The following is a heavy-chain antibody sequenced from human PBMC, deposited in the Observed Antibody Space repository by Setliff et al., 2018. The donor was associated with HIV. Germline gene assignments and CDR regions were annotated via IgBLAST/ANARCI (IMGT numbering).Heavy chain of an antibody. J-gene: IGHJ4*02. CDR1: GFTFSSYA. CDR3: ARKTLYDYVWGTLGFDY. D-gene: IGHD3-16*01. Sequence: PGGSLRLSCAASGFTFSSYAMHWVRQAPGKGLEWVAVISYDGSNKYYADSVKGRFTISRDNSKSALYLQMNSLRAEDTAVYYCARKTLYDYVWGTLGFDYWGQGTLVTVSS. V-gene: IGHV3-30*07. CDR2: ISYDGSNK.